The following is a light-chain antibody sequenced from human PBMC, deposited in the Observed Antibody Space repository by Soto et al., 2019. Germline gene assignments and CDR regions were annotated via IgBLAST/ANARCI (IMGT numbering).Light chain of an antibody. CDR3: AAWDDSLWGV. CDR1: GSNIGSNY. J-gene: IGLJ2*01. V-gene: IGLV1-47*01. Sequence: QSVLTQPPSASGTPGQRVTISCSGSGSNIGSNYVYWYQQLPGTAPKLLIYRNNQRPSGVPDRFSGSKSGTSASLAISGLRSEDEADYYCAAWDDSLWGVFGGGTKLTVL. CDR2: RNN.